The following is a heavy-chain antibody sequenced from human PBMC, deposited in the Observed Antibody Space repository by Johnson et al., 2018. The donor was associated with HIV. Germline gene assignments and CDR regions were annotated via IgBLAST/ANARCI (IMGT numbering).Heavy chain of an antibody. V-gene: IGHV3-66*02. J-gene: IGHJ3*02. CDR3: AKSLPGYDAFDI. CDR2: IYSGGST. CDR1: GFTVSSNY. Sequence: VQLVESGGGLIQPGGSLRLSCAASGFTVSSNYMNWVRQAPGKGLEWVSVIYSGGSTYYADSVKGRFTISRDNSKNTLYLQMNSLSAEDTAVYYCAKSLPGYDAFDIWGLGTMVTVSS. D-gene: IGHD5-12*01.